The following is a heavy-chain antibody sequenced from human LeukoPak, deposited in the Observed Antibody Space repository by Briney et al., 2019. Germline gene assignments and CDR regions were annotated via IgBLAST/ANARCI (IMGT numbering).Heavy chain of an antibody. Sequence: ASVKVSCKASGFTFTSYYMHWVRQAPGQGLEWLGWMSPNSGDTGYAQKFQGRVTMTSDSSISTAYMELSSLRSEDTAIYYCVRTPPNWGFDYWGQGTLVTVSS. CDR3: VRTPPNWGFDY. J-gene: IGHJ4*02. D-gene: IGHD7-27*01. CDR2: MSPNSGDT. V-gene: IGHV1-8*02. CDR1: GFTFTSYY.